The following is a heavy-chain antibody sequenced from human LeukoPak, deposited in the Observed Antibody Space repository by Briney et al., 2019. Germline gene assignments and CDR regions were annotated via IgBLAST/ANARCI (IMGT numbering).Heavy chain of an antibody. D-gene: IGHD3-3*01. CDR1: GGSFSGYY. CDR3: ARERRPTYYDFWSGYYI. V-gene: IGHV4-34*01. CDR2: INHSGST. Sequence: SETLSLTCAVYGGSFSGYYWSWIRQPPGKGLEWIGEINHSGSTNYSPSLKSRVTISVDTSKNQFSLKLSSVTAADTAVYYCARERRPTYYDFWSGYYIWGQGTLVTVSS. J-gene: IGHJ4*02.